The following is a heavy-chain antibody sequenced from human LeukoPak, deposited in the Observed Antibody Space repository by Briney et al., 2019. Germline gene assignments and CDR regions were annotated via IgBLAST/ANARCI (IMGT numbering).Heavy chain of an antibody. CDR2: INHSGST. V-gene: IGHV4-34*01. Sequence: SETLSLTCAVYGGSFSGYYWSWIRQPPGKGLEWIGEINHSGSTNYNPSLKSRVTISVDTSKNQFSLKLSSVTAADTAVYYCASRAGPYYMDVWGKGTTITVSS. CDR3: ASRAGPYYMDV. J-gene: IGHJ6*03. CDR1: GGSFSGYY.